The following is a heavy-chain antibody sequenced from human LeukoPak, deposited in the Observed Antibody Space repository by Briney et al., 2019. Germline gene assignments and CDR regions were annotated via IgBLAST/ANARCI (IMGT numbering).Heavy chain of an antibody. CDR2: ISGSGGTT. J-gene: IGHJ4*02. CDR1: GFTFSSYA. CDR3: AKEKVYYDNSGYFDY. Sequence: GGSLRLSCAASGFTFSSYAMSWVRQAPGKGLEWVSGISGSGGTTYYADSVKGRFTISRDNSRNTLYLQVNSLRAEDTAVYYCAKEKVYYDNSGYFDYWGQGTLVTVSS. V-gene: IGHV3-23*01. D-gene: IGHD3-22*01.